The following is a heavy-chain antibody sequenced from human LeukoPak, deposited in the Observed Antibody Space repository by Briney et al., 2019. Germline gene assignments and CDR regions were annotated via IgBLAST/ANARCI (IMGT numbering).Heavy chain of an antibody. CDR1: GFTFSSYA. CDR3: AKSPQGQLERTVGAFDI. V-gene: IGHV3-23*01. D-gene: IGHD1-1*01. Sequence: PGGSLRLSCAASGFTFSSYAMNLVRQAPGKGLEWVSAIRGSGGNTYYADSVKGRFTVSRENSKNTLYLQMNNLRAEDTAVYYCAKSPQGQLERTVGAFDIWGQGTMVTVSS. J-gene: IGHJ3*02. CDR2: IRGSGGNT.